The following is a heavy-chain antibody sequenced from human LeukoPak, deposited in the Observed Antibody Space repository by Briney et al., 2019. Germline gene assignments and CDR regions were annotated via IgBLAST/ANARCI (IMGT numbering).Heavy chain of an antibody. J-gene: IGHJ6*03. V-gene: IGHV3-21*01. CDR2: ISSSSSYI. D-gene: IGHD2-2*01. CDR3: ARSNGDIVVVPAAIIYYYYYMDV. Sequence: GGSLRLSCAASGFNFSSYSMNWVRQAPGKGLEWVSSISSSSSYIYYADSVKGRFTISRDNAKNSLYLQMNSLRAEDTAVYYCARSNGDIVVVPAAIIYYYYYMDVWGKGTTVTVSS. CDR1: GFNFSSYS.